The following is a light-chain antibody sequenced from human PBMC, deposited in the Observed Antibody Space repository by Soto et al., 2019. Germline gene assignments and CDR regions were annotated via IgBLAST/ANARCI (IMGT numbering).Light chain of an antibody. CDR1: SSDVGGYNY. CDR3: SSYTTSNTRQIV. CDR2: DVT. V-gene: IGLV2-14*03. Sequence: QSALTQPASVSGSPGQSITISCTGTSSDVGGYNYVSWYQHHPGKAPKLIIYDVTNRPSGVSNPFSGSKSGNTASLTISRLQPEDEADNYCSSYTTSNTRQIVFGTGTKLTVL. J-gene: IGLJ1*01.